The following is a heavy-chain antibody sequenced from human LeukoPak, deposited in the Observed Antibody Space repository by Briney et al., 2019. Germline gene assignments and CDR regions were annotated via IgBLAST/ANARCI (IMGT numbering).Heavy chain of an antibody. CDR2: IDPNSGGT. J-gene: IGHJ4*02. V-gene: IGHV1-2*02. CDR3: ARKVSGDFDY. D-gene: IGHD7-27*01. CDR1: GGIFSKWS. Sequence: ASVKVSCKAIGGIFSKWSISWVRQAPGQGLEWMGWIDPNSGGTSYAQKFQGRVTMTRDTSISTAYMELSRLRSDDTAVYYCARKVSGDFDYWGQGTLVTVSS.